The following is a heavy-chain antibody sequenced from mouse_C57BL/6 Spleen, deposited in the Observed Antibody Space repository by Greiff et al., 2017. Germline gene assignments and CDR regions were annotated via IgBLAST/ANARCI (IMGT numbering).Heavy chain of an antibody. CDR1: GFTFSDYG. CDR3: ARGNNVDCFDY. D-gene: IGHD2-1*01. Sequence: EVQLVESGGGLVKPGGSLKLSCAASGFTFSDYGMHWVRQAPEKGLEWVAYISSGSSTTYYADTVKGRSTITRDNAKNTLFLQMTSLRSEDTAMYYCARGNNVDCFDYWGQGTTLTVSS. J-gene: IGHJ2*01. V-gene: IGHV5-17*01. CDR2: ISSGSSTT.